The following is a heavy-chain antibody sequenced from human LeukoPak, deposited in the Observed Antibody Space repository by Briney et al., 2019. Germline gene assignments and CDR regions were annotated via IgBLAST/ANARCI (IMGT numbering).Heavy chain of an antibody. CDR1: GFTFSNSG. V-gene: IGHV3-30*02. CDR3: AKGRAGMVRGVCDY. D-gene: IGHD3-10*01. CDR2: IRNDGSIR. J-gene: IGHJ4*02. Sequence: GRSLRLSCAPAGFTFSNSGMDWVRQAPGKGLEWVAFIRNDGSIRYYADSIKGRFTISRDNSKNTLCLQMSSLRVDDTAVYYCAKGRAGMVRGVCDYWGQGTLVTVSS.